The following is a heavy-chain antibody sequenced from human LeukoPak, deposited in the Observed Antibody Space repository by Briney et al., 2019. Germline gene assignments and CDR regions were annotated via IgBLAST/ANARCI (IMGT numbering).Heavy chain of an antibody. D-gene: IGHD3-10*01. Sequence: ETLSLTCTVSGGSISSYYWSWIRQPAGKGLEWIGRIYTSGSTNYNPSLKSRVTMSVDTSKNRFSLKLSSVTAADTAVYYCARGTPLWFGELFEIDYWGQGTLVTVSS. CDR2: IYTSGST. CDR1: GGSISSYY. J-gene: IGHJ4*02. V-gene: IGHV4-4*07. CDR3: ARGTPLWFGELFEIDY.